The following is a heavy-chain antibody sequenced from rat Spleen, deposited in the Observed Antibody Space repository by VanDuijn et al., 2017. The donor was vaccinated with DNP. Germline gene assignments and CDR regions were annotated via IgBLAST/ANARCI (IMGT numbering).Heavy chain of an antibody. V-gene: IGHV5-19*01. D-gene: IGHD1-7*01. CDR2: ISPSGGST. Sequence: EVQLVESGGGLVQPGRSLKLSCAASGFTFSNYGMHWIRQAPTKGLEWVASISPSGGSTYYRDAVKGRFTISRDNARSTLYLQMDSLRSEDTDTYYCATSSYFGYDYGFAYWCQGTLVTVSS. CDR1: GFTFSNYG. CDR3: ATSSYFGYDYGFAY. J-gene: IGHJ3*01.